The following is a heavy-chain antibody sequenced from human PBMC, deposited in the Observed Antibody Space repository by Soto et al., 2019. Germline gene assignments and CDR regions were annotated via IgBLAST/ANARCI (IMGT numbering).Heavy chain of an antibody. V-gene: IGHV3-73*02. Sequence: EMQLMESGGALVRPGGSLQLSCSASGFTFSAFPIHWVRQASGKGLEWVGRVRSRVRGHAIAYAASATVRFTISREDSQNTAYLHMASLYIEDTAVYNCARQSVEGYMKVTWFDPWGAGTLGTVSS. CDR1: GFTFSAFP. CDR3: ARQSVEGYMKVTWFDP. CDR2: VRSRVRGHAI. J-gene: IGHJ5*02. D-gene: IGHD5-12*01.